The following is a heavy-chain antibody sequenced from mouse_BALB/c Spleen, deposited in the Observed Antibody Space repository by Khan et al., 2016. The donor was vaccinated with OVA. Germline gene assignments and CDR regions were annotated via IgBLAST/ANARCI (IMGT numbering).Heavy chain of an antibody. Sequence: EVELVESGGGLVQPGGSLKLSCAASGFTFSSYGMSWVRQTPDKRLELVATINSNGGSTYYPDSMKGRSTISRDNAKNTLYLQMSSLKSEDTAMYYCARMARTINWGQGTTLTVSS. J-gene: IGHJ2*01. V-gene: IGHV5-6-3*01. CDR2: INSNGGST. CDR3: ARMARTIN. CDR1: GFTFSSYG.